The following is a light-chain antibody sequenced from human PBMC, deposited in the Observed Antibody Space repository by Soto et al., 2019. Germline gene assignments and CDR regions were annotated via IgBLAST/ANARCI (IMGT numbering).Light chain of an antibody. J-gene: IGKJ3*01. CDR2: GAS. Sequence: EIVMTQSPATLSVSPGERATLSCRASQSVSSNLAWYQQKPGQAPRLLIYGASTRATGIPARFSGSGSGTEFTLTISSLQSEDFAVYYCQQYNNWPPERLTFGPGTKVDIK. CDR3: QQYNNWPPERLT. V-gene: IGKV3-15*01. CDR1: QSVSSN.